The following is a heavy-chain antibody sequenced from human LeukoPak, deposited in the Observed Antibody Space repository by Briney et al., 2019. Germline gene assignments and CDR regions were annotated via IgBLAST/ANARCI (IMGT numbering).Heavy chain of an antibody. J-gene: IGHJ4*02. Sequence: GGSLRLSCAASGFTFSSYSMNWVRQAPGKGLEWVSPISSSSSYIYYADSVKGRFTISRDNAKNSLYLQMNSLRAEDTAVYYCARDSLFIAAASNFDYWGQGTLATVSS. V-gene: IGHV3-21*01. CDR3: ARDSLFIAAASNFDY. CDR2: ISSSSSYI. D-gene: IGHD6-13*01. CDR1: GFTFSSYS.